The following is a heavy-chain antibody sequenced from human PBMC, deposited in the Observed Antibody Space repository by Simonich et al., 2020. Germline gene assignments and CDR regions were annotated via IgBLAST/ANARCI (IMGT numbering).Heavy chain of an antibody. Sequence: QVQLVQSGAEVKKPGASVKVTCKASGYTFTGYYMHWVRQAPGQGLEWRGWIKPNNGGTNNAKKCKGRVTMSRDTSISTAYMELSRLRSDDTAVYYCARVPPTSGSYYYYYYYMDVWGKGTTVTVSS. J-gene: IGHJ6*03. V-gene: IGHV1-2*02. CDR1: GYTFTGYY. CDR2: IKPNNGGT. D-gene: IGHD1-26*01. CDR3: ARVPPTSGSYYYYYYYMDV.